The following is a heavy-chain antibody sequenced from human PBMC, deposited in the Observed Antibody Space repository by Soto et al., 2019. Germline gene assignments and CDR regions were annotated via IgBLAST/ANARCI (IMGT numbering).Heavy chain of an antibody. CDR1: GFTFSSYS. D-gene: IGHD1-26*01. J-gene: IGHJ5*02. V-gene: IGHV3-48*02. Sequence: EVQLVESGGGVVQPGGSLRRSCAASGFTFSSYSMNLVRQAPGKGLEWVSYISSSSSTIYYADSVKGRFTISRDNAKTSLYLQMNSLRDEDTAVYYCAREGGSLNWFDPWGQGTLVTVSS. CDR2: ISSSSSTI. CDR3: AREGGSLNWFDP.